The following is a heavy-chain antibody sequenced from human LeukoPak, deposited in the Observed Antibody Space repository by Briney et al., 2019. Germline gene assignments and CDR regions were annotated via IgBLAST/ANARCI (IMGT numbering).Heavy chain of an antibody. J-gene: IGHJ4*02. D-gene: IGHD3-10*01. CDR3: ARSFRGINHYFEY. Sequence: ASVTVSCTASGYTFTSYDINWVRQATGQGPEWMGWMNPNSGNTGYAQKFQGRVTMTRNTSISTAYMELSSLRSEDTAVYYCARSFRGINHYFEYWGQGTLVTVSS. CDR1: GYTFTSYD. V-gene: IGHV1-8*01. CDR2: MNPNSGNT.